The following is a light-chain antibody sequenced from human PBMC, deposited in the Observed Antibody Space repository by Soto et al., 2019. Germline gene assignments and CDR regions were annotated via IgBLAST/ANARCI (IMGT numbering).Light chain of an antibody. V-gene: IGKV3-20*01. Sequence: EIMLTQSPGTLSLSPGERATLSCRSSQSVSSSYLAWYQQKPGQAPRLLIYDASSRATGIPDRFSGSGSGTDFTLTISRLEPEEFAVYYCQQYGSSPTFGQGTKVEIK. CDR3: QQYGSSPT. CDR2: DAS. J-gene: IGKJ1*01. CDR1: QSVSSSY.